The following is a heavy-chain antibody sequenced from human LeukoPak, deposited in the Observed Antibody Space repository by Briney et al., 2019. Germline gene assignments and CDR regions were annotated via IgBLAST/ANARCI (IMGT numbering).Heavy chain of an antibody. CDR1: GYTFTGYY. V-gene: IGHV1-2*02. D-gene: IGHD2-2*01. CDR3: ARVGREYQLLYYYYYYYMDV. J-gene: IGHJ6*03. Sequence: ASVKVSCTASGYTFTGYYMHWVRQAPGQGLEWMGWINPNSGGTNYAQKFQGRVTMTRDTSISTAYMELSRLRSDDTAVYYCARVGREYQLLYYYYYYYMDVWGKGTTVTVSS. CDR2: INPNSGGT.